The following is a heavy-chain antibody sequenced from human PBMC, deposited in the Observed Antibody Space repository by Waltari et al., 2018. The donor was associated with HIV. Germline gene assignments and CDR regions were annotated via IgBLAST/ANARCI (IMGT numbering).Heavy chain of an antibody. Sequence: EVQLVESGGGLVKPGGSLRLSCAASGFNFTNAWMSWVRQAPGKGLEWVGRIKSKSDGGTTDYAAPVKGRSTISRDDSKDTLYLQVNSLKTDDTAVYYCATAGSTGTTRGYWGQGTLVTVSS. CDR1: GFNFTNAW. CDR2: IKSKSDGGTT. V-gene: IGHV3-15*01. J-gene: IGHJ4*02. CDR3: ATAGSTGTTRGY. D-gene: IGHD1-1*01.